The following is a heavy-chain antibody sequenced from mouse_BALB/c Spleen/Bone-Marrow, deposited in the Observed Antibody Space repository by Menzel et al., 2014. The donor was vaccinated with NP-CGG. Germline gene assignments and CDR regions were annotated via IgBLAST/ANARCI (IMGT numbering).Heavy chain of an antibody. J-gene: IGHJ4*01. CDR3: TPSVRRPLYAMDY. Sequence: VPLQQSGTVLARPGASVNMSCKGSCYSFTCYWVQWVKPRPGQGLEWIGAIFPGNCDTSYNQNFKGKAKLAAVTADSTAYMELSSLTNEDSAVYDVTPSVRRPLYAMDYGCQGTSVTVSS. CDR1: CYSFTCYW. D-gene: IGHD2-14*01. V-gene: IGHV1-5*01. CDR2: IFPGNCDT.